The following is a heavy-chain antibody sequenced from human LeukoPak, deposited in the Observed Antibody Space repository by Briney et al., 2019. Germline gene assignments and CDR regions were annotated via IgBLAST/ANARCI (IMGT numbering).Heavy chain of an antibody. CDR1: GGSISSYY. D-gene: IGHD3-22*01. V-gene: IGHV4-59*01. CDR2: IYYSGST. Sequence: SETLSLTCTVSGGSISSYYWSWIRQPPGKGLEWIGYIYYSGSTNYNPSLKSRVTISVDTSKNQFSLKLSSVTAADTAVYYCARGFPGDYYDSRGYLDYWGQGTLVTVSS. J-gene: IGHJ4*02. CDR3: ARGFPGDYYDSRGYLDY.